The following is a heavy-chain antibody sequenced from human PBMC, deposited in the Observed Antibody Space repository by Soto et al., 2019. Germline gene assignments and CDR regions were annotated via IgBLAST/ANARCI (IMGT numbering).Heavy chain of an antibody. J-gene: IGHJ5*02. CDR1: GFTFSSYW. D-gene: IGHD6-6*01. CDR3: AKVRRPYSSSPAWFDP. CDR2: IKQDGSEK. Sequence: GGSLRLSCAASGFTFSSYWMSWVRQAPGKGLEWVANIKQDGSEKYYVDSVKGRFTISRDNAKNSLYLQMNSLRAEDTAVYYCAKVRRPYSSSPAWFDPWGQGALVTVSS. V-gene: IGHV3-7*03.